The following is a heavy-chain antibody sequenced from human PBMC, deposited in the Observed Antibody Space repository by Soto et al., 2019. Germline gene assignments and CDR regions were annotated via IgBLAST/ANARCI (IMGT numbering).Heavy chain of an antibody. J-gene: IGHJ3*02. Sequence: QVQLVQSGAEVKKPGSSVKVSCKASGATFSSYAISWVRQAPGQGLEWMGGIIPIFGTANYAQKFQGRVTITADESTSTAYMELSSLRSEDTAVYYCASPPYYDFWSGYSPHDAFDIWGQGTMVTVSS. CDR3: ASPPYYDFWSGYSPHDAFDI. CDR2: IIPIFGTA. CDR1: GATFSSYA. D-gene: IGHD3-3*01. V-gene: IGHV1-69*01.